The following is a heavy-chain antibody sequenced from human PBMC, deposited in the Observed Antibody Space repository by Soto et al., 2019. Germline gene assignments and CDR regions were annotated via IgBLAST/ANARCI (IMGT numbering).Heavy chain of an antibody. V-gene: IGHV1-69*01. CDR1: GGTFSSYA. D-gene: IGHD5-12*01. CDR3: AREAGYSGYASMQHYYYGMDV. CDR2: IIPIFGTA. J-gene: IGHJ6*02. Sequence: QVQLVQSGAEVKKPGSSVKVSCKASGGTFSSYAISWVRQAPGQGLEWMGGIIPIFGTANYAQKFQGRVTITADESTSTAYMELSSLRSEDTAVYYCAREAGYSGYASMQHYYYGMDVWGQGTTVTVSS.